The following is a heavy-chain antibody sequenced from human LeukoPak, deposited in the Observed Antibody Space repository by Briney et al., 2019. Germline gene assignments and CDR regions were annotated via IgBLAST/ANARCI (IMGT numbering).Heavy chain of an antibody. CDR1: GFRLSDHY. CDR3: AKDRPIFKD. CDR2: ISGSGGAT. Sequence: QPGGSLRLSCAASGFRLSDHYIDWVRQAPGRGLEWVSTISGSGGATYYADSVKGRFTISSDNSKNTLYLQMNSLRAEDTAVYYCAKDRPIFKDWGQGTQVTVSS. J-gene: IGHJ4*02. V-gene: IGHV3-23*01.